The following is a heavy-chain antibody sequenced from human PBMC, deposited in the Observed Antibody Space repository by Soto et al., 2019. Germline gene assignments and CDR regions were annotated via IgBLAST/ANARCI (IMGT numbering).Heavy chain of an antibody. CDR3: VRDCSGGGCYSDYGMDV. D-gene: IGHD2-15*01. V-gene: IGHV4-4*07. Sequence: QVQLQESGPGLVKPSETLSLTYTVSGDSISSYYWSWIRQPAGKGLEWIGRIYISGSTDYNPSLKGRVSMSVDRSKNQFSLKLTSVTAADTAVYYCVRDCSGGGCYSDYGMDVWGQGTTVTVSS. J-gene: IGHJ6*02. CDR1: GDSISSYY. CDR2: IYISGST.